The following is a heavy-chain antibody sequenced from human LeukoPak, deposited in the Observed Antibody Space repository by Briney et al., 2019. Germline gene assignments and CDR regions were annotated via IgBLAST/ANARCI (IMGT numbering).Heavy chain of an antibody. CDR2: IFYSGST. CDR3: ARHVLRFLEWSPYYYYYYMDV. Sequence: PSETLSLTCAVSGGSINTYYWSWIRQPPGKGLEWIGNIFYSGSTNYNPSLKSRVTISVDTSKNQFSLKLTSVTAADTAVYYCARHVLRFLEWSPYYYYYYMDVWGKGTTVTVSS. V-gene: IGHV4-59*08. J-gene: IGHJ6*03. CDR1: GGSINTYY. D-gene: IGHD3-3*01.